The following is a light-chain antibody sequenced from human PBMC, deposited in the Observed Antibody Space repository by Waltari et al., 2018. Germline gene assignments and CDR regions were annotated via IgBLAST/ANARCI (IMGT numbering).Light chain of an antibody. CDR2: DAS. Sequence: DIQMTQSPSSVSASVGDRVTISCRASRNINNYLNWYQQKPGKAPNLLIYDASSLQSVVPSRFSGSGAGTEFTLIISGLQPEDFATYYGQQSYSTLRFGQGTKVEI. CDR1: RNINNY. V-gene: IGKV1-39*01. CDR3: QQSYSTLR. J-gene: IGKJ2*01.